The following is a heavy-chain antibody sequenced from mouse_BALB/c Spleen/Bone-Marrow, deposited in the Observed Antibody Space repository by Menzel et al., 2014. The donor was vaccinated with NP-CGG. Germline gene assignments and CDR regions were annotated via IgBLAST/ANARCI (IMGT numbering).Heavy chain of an antibody. J-gene: IGHJ1*01. V-gene: IGHV14-1*02. CDR1: GFNIKDYY. CDR3: ASGYYGSSPYWYFDV. D-gene: IGHD1-1*01. Sequence: EVQLQQSGAELVRPGALVKLSCKASGFNIKDYYMHWVKQRPEQGLEWIGWIDPENGNTIYDPKFQGKASITAYTSSNTAYLQLSSLTSEDTAVYYCASGYYGSSPYWYFDVWGAGTTVTVSS. CDR2: IDPENGNT.